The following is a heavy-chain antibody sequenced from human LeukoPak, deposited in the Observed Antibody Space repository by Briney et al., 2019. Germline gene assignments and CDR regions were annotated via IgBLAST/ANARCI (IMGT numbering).Heavy chain of an antibody. Sequence: SETLSLTCTVCGGSFSGYYWSWIRQPPGKGLEWIGEINHSGSTNYNPSLKSRVTISVDTSKNQFSLKLSSVTAADTAVYYCARVFGYSYGYRFDYWGQGTLVTVSS. CDR2: INHSGST. J-gene: IGHJ4*02. CDR3: ARVFGYSYGYRFDY. V-gene: IGHV4-34*01. D-gene: IGHD5-18*01. CDR1: GGSFSGYY.